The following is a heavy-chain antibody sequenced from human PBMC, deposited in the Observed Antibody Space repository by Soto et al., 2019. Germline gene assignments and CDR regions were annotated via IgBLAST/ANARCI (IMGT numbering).Heavy chain of an antibody. J-gene: IGHJ4*02. CDR2: IIPIFGTA. D-gene: IGHD5-18*01. V-gene: IGHV1-69*13. Sequence: SVKVSCKASGGTFSSYAISWVRQAPGQGLEWMGGIIPIFGTANYAQKFQGRVTITADESTSTAYMELSGLRSEDTAVYYFARRPRGVDTAMVYYFDYWGQGTLVTVSS. CDR1: GGTFSSYA. CDR3: ARRPRGVDTAMVYYFDY.